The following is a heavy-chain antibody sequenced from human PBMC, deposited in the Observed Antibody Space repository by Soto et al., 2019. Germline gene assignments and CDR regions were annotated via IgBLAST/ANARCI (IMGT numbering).Heavy chain of an antibody. CDR2: IYPGDSDT. Sequence: GQPLKISCKGSGYSVTSYWIGWVRQMPGKGLEWMGVIYPGDSDTRYSPSFQGQVTISADKSISTAYLQWSSLKASDTAMYYCASSDFWSGYYTTSAFDIWGQGTMVTVSS. CDR1: GYSVTSYW. CDR3: ASSDFWSGYYTTSAFDI. D-gene: IGHD3-3*01. J-gene: IGHJ3*02. V-gene: IGHV5-51*01.